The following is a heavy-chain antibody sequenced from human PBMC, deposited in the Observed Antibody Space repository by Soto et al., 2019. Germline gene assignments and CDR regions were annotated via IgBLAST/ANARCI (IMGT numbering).Heavy chain of an antibody. J-gene: IGHJ4*02. CDR3: ARVQRVIVVVPAATIIDY. CDR2: IYYSGST. V-gene: IGHV4-31*03. D-gene: IGHD2-2*01. CDR1: GGSISSGGYY. Sequence: LSLTCTVSGGSISSGGYYWSWIRQHPGKGLEWIGYIYYSGSTYYNPSLRSRVTISVDTSKNQFSLKLSSVTAADTAVYYCARVQRVIVVVPAATIIDYWGQGTLVTVSS.